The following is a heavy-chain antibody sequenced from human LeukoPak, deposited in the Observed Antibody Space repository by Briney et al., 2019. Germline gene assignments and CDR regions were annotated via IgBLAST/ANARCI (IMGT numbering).Heavy chain of an antibody. V-gene: IGHV3-23*01. Sequence: PGGSLRLSCAASGFTFSSYAMSWVRQAPGKGLEWVSAISGSGGSTYYADSVKGRFTISRDNSKNTLYLQMNSLRAEDTAVYYCAKGKAQGKTGTTSTFDYWGQGTLVTVSS. CDR1: GFTFSSYA. D-gene: IGHD1-7*01. CDR3: AKGKAQGKTGTTSTFDY. J-gene: IGHJ4*02. CDR2: ISGSGGST.